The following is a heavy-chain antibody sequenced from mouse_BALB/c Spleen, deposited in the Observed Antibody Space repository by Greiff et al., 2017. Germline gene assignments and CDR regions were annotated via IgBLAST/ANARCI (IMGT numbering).Heavy chain of an antibody. CDR1: GYSITSDYD. Sequence: EVKLEESGPGLVKPSQSLSLTCTVTGYSITSDYDWNWIRQFPGNKLEWMGYISYSGSTSYNPSLKSRISITRDTSKNQFFLQLNSVTTEDTATYYCARWLLGAMDYWGQGTSVTVSS. J-gene: IGHJ4*01. V-gene: IGHV3-2*02. D-gene: IGHD2-3*01. CDR2: ISYSGST. CDR3: ARWLLGAMDY.